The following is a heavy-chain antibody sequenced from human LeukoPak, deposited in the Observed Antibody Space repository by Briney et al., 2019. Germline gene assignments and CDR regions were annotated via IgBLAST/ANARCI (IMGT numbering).Heavy chain of an antibody. Sequence: PGGSLRLSCAASGFTFDDYGMSWVRQAPGKGLEWVSGINWNSGSTGYADSVKGRFTISRDNAKNSLYLQMNSLRAEDTALYYCARDDVGSSWYAVDYWGQGTLVTVSS. CDR3: ARDDVGSSWYAVDY. CDR1: GFTFDDYG. CDR2: INWNSGST. V-gene: IGHV3-20*04. J-gene: IGHJ4*02. D-gene: IGHD6-13*01.